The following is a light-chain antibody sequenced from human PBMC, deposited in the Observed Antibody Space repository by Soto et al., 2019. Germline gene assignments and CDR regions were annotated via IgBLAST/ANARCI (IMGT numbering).Light chain of an antibody. CDR2: DAS. Sequence: DIALTQSPATLSLSPGERATLSCRSRQSISSDLAWYQQKPGQAPRLLLYDASNRATGIPARFSGSGSGTDFTLIISSLEPEDSAFYYCQQRSSWPPVFTLGQGTRLEIK. CDR1: QSISSD. V-gene: IGKV3-11*01. CDR3: QQRSSWPPVFT. J-gene: IGKJ5*01.